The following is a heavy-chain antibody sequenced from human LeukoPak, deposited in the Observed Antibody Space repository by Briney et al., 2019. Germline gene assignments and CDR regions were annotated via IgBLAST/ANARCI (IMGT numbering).Heavy chain of an antibody. J-gene: IGHJ5*02. CDR1: GGSISSSSYY. CDR3: ARGDYDFWSGYLNWFDP. V-gene: IGHV4-39*07. D-gene: IGHD3-3*01. Sequence: PSETLSLTCTVSGGSISSSSYYWGWIRQPPGKGLEWIGSIYYSGSTYYNPSLKSRVTISVDTSKNQFSLKLSSVTAADTAVYYCARGDYDFWSGYLNWFDPWGQGTLVTVSS. CDR2: IYYSGST.